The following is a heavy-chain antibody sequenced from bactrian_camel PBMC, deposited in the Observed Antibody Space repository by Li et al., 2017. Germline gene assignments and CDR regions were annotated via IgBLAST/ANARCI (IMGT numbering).Heavy chain of an antibody. V-gene: IGHV3S53*01. CDR3: ATWRPHYIDCSGLFCY. J-gene: IGHJ4*01. Sequence: HVQLVESGGGSVQAGGSLRLSCAVSAYTFSNYCLGWFRQSLGKERERVASISDGGGARQLYADSVQGRFTISRDNARNTVYLQMNCLKSEDTALYFCATWRPHYIDCSGLFCYGGQGTQVTVS. CDR1: AYTFSNYC. D-gene: IGHD2*01. CDR2: ISDGGGA.